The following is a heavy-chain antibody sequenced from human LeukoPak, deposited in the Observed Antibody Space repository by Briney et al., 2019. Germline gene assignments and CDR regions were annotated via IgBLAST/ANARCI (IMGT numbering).Heavy chain of an antibody. Sequence: SSETLSLTCTVSGGSISSFYWSWIRQPPGKGLEWIGNIYNSGSTNYNPSLKSRVTISLDTSKNQFSLKLSSVTAADTALYYCARLGAGTTSYGWFDPWGQGTLVTVSS. D-gene: IGHD1-1*01. CDR2: IYNSGST. J-gene: IGHJ5*02. CDR3: ARLGAGTTSYGWFDP. CDR1: GGSISSFY. V-gene: IGHV4-59*08.